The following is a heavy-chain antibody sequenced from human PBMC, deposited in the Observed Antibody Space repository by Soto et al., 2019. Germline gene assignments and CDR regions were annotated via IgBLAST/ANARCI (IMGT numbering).Heavy chain of an antibody. V-gene: IGHV4-59*01. D-gene: IGHD1-26*01. J-gene: IGHJ4*02. CDR3: ARYRGGSFSFDY. CDR2: IYYSGST. Sequence: QVQLQESGPGLVKPSETLSLTCTVSGGSISSYYWSWIRQPPGKGLEWIGYIYYSGSTYYNPSLKSRVTISADTSKNQSSLKLSSVTAADTAVYYCARYRGGSFSFDYWGQGTLVTVSS. CDR1: GGSISSYY.